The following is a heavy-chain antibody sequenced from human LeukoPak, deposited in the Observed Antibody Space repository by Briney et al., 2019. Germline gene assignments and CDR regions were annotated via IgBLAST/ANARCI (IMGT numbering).Heavy chain of an antibody. CDR2: ITTKAAGGTP. Sequence: GGSLRLSCTGSGFNFGEYAVNWVRQAPGKGLEWVGLITTKAAGGTPEYAASVRGRVTISRDDSKSIAYLQLNSLKSGDTAVYFRTREVERGGSYWGGDYWGQGTLVTVSS. V-gene: IGHV3-49*04. CDR1: GFNFGEYA. CDR3: TREVERGGSYWGGDY. J-gene: IGHJ4*02. D-gene: IGHD1-26*01.